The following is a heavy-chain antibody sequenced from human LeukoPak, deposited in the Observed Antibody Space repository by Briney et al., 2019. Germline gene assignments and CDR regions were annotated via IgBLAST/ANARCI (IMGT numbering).Heavy chain of an antibody. CDR2: TSGGGG. D-gene: IGHD1-1*01. J-gene: IGHJ4*02. CDR1: GFTFSTYA. V-gene: IGHV3-23*01. Sequence: GGALRLSCAAPGFTFSTYAMSWVRQAPGKGLGWGSGTSGGGGDYADSVKGRFTISRDNSKNTLYLQMNSLRAEDTAIYYCAKFAGGFKIHYFFDYWGQGTLVTVSS. CDR3: AKFAGGFKIHYFFDY.